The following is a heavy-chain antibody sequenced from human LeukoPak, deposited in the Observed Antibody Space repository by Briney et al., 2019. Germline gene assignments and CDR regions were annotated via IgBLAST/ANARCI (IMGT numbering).Heavy chain of an antibody. CDR1: GFTFSSYG. V-gene: IGHV3-30*02. D-gene: IGHD6-13*01. CDR2: IWYGGSNK. Sequence: GGSLRLSCAASGFTFSSYGMHWVRQAPGKGLEWVAVIWYGGSNKYYADSVEGRFTISRDNSKNTLYLQMNSLRAEDTAVYYCAKDRGDQQQLVDWGQGTLVTVSS. CDR3: AKDRGDQQQLVD. J-gene: IGHJ4*02.